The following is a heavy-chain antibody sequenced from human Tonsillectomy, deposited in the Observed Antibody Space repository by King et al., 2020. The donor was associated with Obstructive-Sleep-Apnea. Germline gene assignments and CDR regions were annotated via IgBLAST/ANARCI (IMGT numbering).Heavy chain of an antibody. Sequence: VQLVESGGGVVQPGRSLRLSCAASGFTFNTYALHWVRQPPGKGLEWVALITYDGSNTYYAESLKGRFTISRDNSKNTLYLQMNSVRAEDTAMSYCARDNIVAAGEYFQHWGQGTLVTVSS. V-gene: IGHV3-30*04. CDR3: ARDNIVAAGEYFQH. J-gene: IGHJ1*01. D-gene: IGHD6-13*01. CDR1: GFTFNTYA. CDR2: ITYDGSNT.